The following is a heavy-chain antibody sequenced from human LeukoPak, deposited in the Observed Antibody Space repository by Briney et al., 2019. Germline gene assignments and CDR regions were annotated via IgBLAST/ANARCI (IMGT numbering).Heavy chain of an antibody. CDR1: GFTFSSYE. CDR2: ISSSGSTI. V-gene: IGHV3-48*03. D-gene: IGHD1-26*01. J-gene: IGHJ3*02. Sequence: GGSLRLSCAASGFTFSSYEMNWVRQAPGKGLEWVSYISSSGSTIYYADSVKGRFTISRDNAKNSLYPQMNSLRAEDTALYYCARLRVVWDLDDAFDIWGQGTMVIVSS. CDR3: ARLRVVWDLDDAFDI.